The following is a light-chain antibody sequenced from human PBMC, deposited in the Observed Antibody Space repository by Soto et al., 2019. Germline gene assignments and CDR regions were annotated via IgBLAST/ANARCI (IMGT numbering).Light chain of an antibody. CDR1: QSISNK. Sequence: EIVMTQSPVTLSVSPGERATLSCRASQSISNKLAWYQQKPGQAPRLLIYGASTSATGIPARFSGSGSGTDFTLTISSLQSEDFAVYFCQQYDNWPPITFGQGTRLEIK. V-gene: IGKV3-15*01. CDR3: QQYDNWPPIT. CDR2: GAS. J-gene: IGKJ5*01.